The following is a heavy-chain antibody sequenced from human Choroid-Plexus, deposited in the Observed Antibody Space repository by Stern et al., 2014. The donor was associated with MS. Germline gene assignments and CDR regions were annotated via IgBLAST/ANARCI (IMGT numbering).Heavy chain of an antibody. CDR2: INPNTGGT. J-gene: IGHJ6*02. CDR3: ARDQRGITIFGVVTDYYYLGMDV. D-gene: IGHD3-3*01. CDR1: GYIFTGYY. V-gene: IGHV1-2*02. Sequence: QVQLVQSGAEVKKPGASVKVSCKTSGYIFTGYYIHWVRQAPGQGLEWIAWINPNTGGTKYAQKFQGRVTMSRDPSISTAYVELSSLTSDDTAVYYCARDQRGITIFGVVTDYYYLGMDVWGQGTTVTVSS.